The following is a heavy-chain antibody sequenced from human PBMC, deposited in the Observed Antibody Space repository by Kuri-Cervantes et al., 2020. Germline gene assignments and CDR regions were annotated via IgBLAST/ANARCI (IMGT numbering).Heavy chain of an antibody. CDR2: ISYDGSNK. J-gene: IGHJ3*01. CDR3: ARDRFYFYDSSGYYGDAFDF. D-gene: IGHD3-22*01. V-gene: IGHV3-30*07. CDR1: GFTFSSYA. Sequence: GGSLRLSCAASGFTFSSYAMHWVRQAPGKGLEWVAVISYDGSNKYYADSVKGRFTISRDNPKNTLYLQMNSLRAEDTAVYYCARDRFYFYDSSGYYGDAFDFWGQGTVVTVSS.